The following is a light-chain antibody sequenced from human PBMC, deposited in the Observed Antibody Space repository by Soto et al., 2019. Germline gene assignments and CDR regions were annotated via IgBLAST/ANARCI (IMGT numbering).Light chain of an antibody. J-gene: IGKJ1*01. CDR1: QSVSSN. CDR3: QQYNNRPRT. V-gene: IGKV3-15*01. CDR2: GAS. Sequence: EIVMTQSPATLSVSPGERATLSCRASQSVSSNLAWYQQKPGQAPRLLIYGASTRATGIPARFSGSGSATEFTLSISSLQSEDFAVYYCQQYNNRPRTFGQGTKVEIK.